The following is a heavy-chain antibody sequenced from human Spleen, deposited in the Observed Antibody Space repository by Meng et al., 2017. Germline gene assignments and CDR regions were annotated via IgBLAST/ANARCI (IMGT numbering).Heavy chain of an antibody. CDR2: IKRNSDGGTI. V-gene: IGHV3-15*01. CDR1: GISFTDAW. D-gene: IGHD6-13*01. Sequence: VWVLVVGGGWVRRGGSLILSCVDSGISFTDAWMSWVRQAPGKGLEWVGRIKRNSDGGTIDYAAPVKGRFTISRDDSKNTLYLQMDSLITEDTAVYFCATGAAAADHWGQGTLVTVSS. CDR3: ATGAAAADH. J-gene: IGHJ4*02.